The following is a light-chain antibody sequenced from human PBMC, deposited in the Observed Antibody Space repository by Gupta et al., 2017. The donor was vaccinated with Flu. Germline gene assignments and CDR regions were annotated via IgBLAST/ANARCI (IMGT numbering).Light chain of an antibody. V-gene: IGKV4-1*01. CDR3: QQYYTTPLFT. CDR1: QSLLDSANNKNY. J-gene: IGKJ3*01. CDR2: CAS. Sequence: DLVLTQSSDSLAGCLGERATINCKSSQSLLDSANNKNYSAWYQHKPAPPPNLPIDCASTRESGVPDRFSGSGSWTAFTLTTSNLQAEDVAVYYCQQYYTTPLFTFGPGTKVDIK.